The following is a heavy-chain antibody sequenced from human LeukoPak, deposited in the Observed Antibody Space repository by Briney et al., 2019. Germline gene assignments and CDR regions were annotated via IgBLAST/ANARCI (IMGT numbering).Heavy chain of an antibody. CDR2: INSDGSST. CDR3: AAALGNIYDILTAYYYGY. J-gene: IGHJ4*02. CDR1: GFTFSSYW. Sequence: GGSLRLSCAASGFTFSSYWMHWVRQAPGKGLVWVSRINSDGSSTSYADSVKGRFTISRDNAKNSLSLQMNSLRAEDTAVYYCAAALGNIYDILTAYYYGYWGQGTLVTVSS. V-gene: IGHV3-74*01. D-gene: IGHD3-9*01.